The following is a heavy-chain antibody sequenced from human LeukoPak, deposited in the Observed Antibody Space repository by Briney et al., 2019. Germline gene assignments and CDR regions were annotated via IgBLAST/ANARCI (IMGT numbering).Heavy chain of an antibody. V-gene: IGHV4-31*03. CDR1: GGSISSDGYY. CDR2: IYYSGTT. Sequence: PSETLSLTCTVSGGSISSDGYYWTWIRQHSGKGLEWIGYIYYSGTTYYNPSLESRVTLSVDTSKNQFSLRLSSVTAADTAVYYCARYRDSGGRLAFDIWGQGTMATVSS. D-gene: IGHD2-15*01. J-gene: IGHJ3*02. CDR3: ARYRDSGGRLAFDI.